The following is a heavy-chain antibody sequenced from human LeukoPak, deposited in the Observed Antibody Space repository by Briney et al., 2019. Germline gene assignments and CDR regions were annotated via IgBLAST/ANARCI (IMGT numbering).Heavy chain of an antibody. CDR3: ATKQWLAPPPDS. Sequence: GGSLRLSCAASGFTFIKYWVLWVRQAPGRGLESVSRINTDGTVTTYADSVKGRFTVSRDNADNTMFLQMNSVRDEDTAVYYCATKQWLAPPPDSWGQGTPVTVSS. V-gene: IGHV3-74*01. J-gene: IGHJ4*02. CDR2: INTDGTVT. D-gene: IGHD6-19*01. CDR1: GFTFIKYW.